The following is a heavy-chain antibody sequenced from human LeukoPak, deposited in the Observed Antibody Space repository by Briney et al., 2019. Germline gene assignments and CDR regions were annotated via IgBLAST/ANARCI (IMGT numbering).Heavy chain of an antibody. CDR2: INGGGDIT. J-gene: IGHJ5*02. CDR1: GFTFSSYA. CDR3: AKDRVLLP. V-gene: IGHV3-23*01. Sequence: GGSLRLSCAASGFTFSSYAMSWVRQAPGQGLEWVSTINGGGDITYYADSVKGRFSISRDNSKDTLYLQMNSLRAEDTAVYYCAKDRVLLPGGQGTLVTISS. D-gene: IGHD2-15*01.